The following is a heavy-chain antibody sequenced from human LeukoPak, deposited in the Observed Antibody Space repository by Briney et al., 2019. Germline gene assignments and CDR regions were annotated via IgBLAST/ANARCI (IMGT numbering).Heavy chain of an antibody. CDR1: GGSISSYY. D-gene: IGHD6-13*01. J-gene: IGHJ3*02. CDR2: IYYSGST. CDR3: ARGFRSSSWTGESAFDI. V-gene: IGHV4-59*08. Sequence: SETLSLTCTVSGGSISSYYWSWIRQPPGKGREWLGYIYYSGSTNYNPSLKSRVTISVDTSKNQFSLKLSSGTAADTAVYYCARGFRSSSWTGESAFDIWGQGTMDTVSS.